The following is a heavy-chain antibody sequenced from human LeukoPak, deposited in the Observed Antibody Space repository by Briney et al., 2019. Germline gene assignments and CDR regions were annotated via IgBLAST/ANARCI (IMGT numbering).Heavy chain of an antibody. V-gene: IGHV4-59*01. Sequence: SETLSLTCTVSGGSISSYYWSWIRQPPGKGPEWIGYIYYSGSTNYNPSLKSRVTISVDTSKNQFSLKLSSVTAADTAVYYCARGRGYYFDYWGQGTLVTVSS. J-gene: IGHJ4*02. CDR2: IYYSGST. D-gene: IGHD3-10*01. CDR1: GGSISSYY. CDR3: ARGRGYYFDY.